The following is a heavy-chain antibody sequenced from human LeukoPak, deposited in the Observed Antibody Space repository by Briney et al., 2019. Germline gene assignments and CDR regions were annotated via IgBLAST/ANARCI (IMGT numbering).Heavy chain of an antibody. CDR2: ISSSGSTI. J-gene: IGHJ6*03. Sequence: GEPLTLSCAASGFTFSEYYMRWIRQAPGKGREGVSYISSSGSTIYYADSVKSRFAISRDNAKNSLYLQMNSLRAADTAVYYCAREIFGVVILYYMDVWGKGTTVTVSS. CDR3: AREIFGVVILYYMDV. CDR1: GFTFSEYY. D-gene: IGHD3-3*01. V-gene: IGHV3-11*04.